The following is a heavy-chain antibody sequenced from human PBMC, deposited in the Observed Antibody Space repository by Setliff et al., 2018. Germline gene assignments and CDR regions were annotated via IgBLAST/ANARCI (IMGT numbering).Heavy chain of an antibody. CDR1: GVSITSDY. V-gene: IGHV4-59*01. J-gene: IGHJ6*03. D-gene: IGHD3-3*01. CDR3: ARLLRERPSLQPNYYYYVDV. CDR2: IFFGGST. Sequence: SETLSLTCTVSGVSITSDYWSWIRQSPGKGLEWIAYIFFGGSTTYNPSLTGRVTMSVETSKNQFSLRLTSLTAADTAVYYCARLLRERPSLQPNYYYYVDVWGKGTTVTVSS.